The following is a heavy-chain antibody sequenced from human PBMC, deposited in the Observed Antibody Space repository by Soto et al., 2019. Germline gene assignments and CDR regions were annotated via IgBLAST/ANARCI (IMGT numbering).Heavy chain of an antibody. CDR1: GFIFSSSA. CDR3: VRGTPTPGLDI. V-gene: IGHV3-23*01. D-gene: IGHD1-1*01. CDR2: ISGSGGYT. J-gene: IGHJ6*02. Sequence: PGGSLRLSCEASGFIFSSSAMNWVRQAPGKGLEWVSGISGSGGYTYYADSVKGRFTISRDNTRNSFYLNMDSLRVGDTVTYYCVRGTPTPGLDIWGRGTTVTVSS.